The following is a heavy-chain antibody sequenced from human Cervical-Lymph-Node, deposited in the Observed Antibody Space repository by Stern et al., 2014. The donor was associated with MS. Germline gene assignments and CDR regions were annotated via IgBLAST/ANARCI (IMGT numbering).Heavy chain of an antibody. Sequence: QVTLKESGPTLVKPTQTLTLTCTFSGFALTTSGVGVGWIRQPPGKALEWLGRVYWDDDSRYSPSLKSRLTITQDISKNQVVLTMTNMDPVDTATYYCAHTYNQLNFWYFDLWGRGTLVTVSS. J-gene: IGHJ2*01. D-gene: IGHD5-24*01. CDR1: GFALTTSGVG. V-gene: IGHV2-5*02. CDR3: AHTYNQLNFWYFDL. CDR2: VYWDDDS.